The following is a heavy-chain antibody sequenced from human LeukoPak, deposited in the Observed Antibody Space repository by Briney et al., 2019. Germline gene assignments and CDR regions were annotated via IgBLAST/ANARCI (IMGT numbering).Heavy chain of an antibody. CDR2: FYYSGST. J-gene: IGHJ5*02. D-gene: IGHD1-1*01. Sequence: PSQTLSLTCSISGGSSNTGGYYWSWIRQPPGKGLEWIWYFYYSGSTNYNPSLKSRVTISVDTSKNQFSLKLSSVTAADTAVYYCARGVKGYNWNDMMSWFDPWGQGTLVTVSS. CDR3: ARGVKGYNWNDMMSWFDP. V-gene: IGHV4-61*08. CDR1: GGSSNTGGYY.